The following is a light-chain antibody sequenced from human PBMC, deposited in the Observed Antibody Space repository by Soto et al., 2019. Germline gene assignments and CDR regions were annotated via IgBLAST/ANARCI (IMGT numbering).Light chain of an antibody. J-gene: IGKJ4*01. CDR3: QQLGSFPLS. V-gene: IGKV1-9*01. Sequence: DIQLTQSPSFLSASVGDRVTITCRASQGISSYLAWYQQKPGKPPSLLISAASTLQSGVPSRFSGSGSGTEFTLTIDSLQPEDFATYYCQQLGSFPLSFGGGTKVEI. CDR1: QGISSY. CDR2: AAS.